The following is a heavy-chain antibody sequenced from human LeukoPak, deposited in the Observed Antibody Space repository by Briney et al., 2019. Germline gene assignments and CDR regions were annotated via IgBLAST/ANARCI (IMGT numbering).Heavy chain of an antibody. D-gene: IGHD6-13*01. V-gene: IGHV3-74*01. CDR3: ASASSHRIAVGGDY. J-gene: IGHJ4*02. CDR1: GFTFSNYW. Sequence: QPGGSLRLSCAASGFTFSNYWMHWVRQAPGKGLVWVSRINSDGSSRNYADSVKGRFTISRDNAKNTLYLQMSSLRAEDTAVYYCASASSHRIAVGGDYWGQGTLVTVSS. CDR2: INSDGSSR.